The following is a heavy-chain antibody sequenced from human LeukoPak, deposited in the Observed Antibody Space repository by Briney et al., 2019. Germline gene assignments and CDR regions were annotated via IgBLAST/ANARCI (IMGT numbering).Heavy chain of an antibody. D-gene: IGHD5-18*01. V-gene: IGHV1-46*01. J-gene: IGHJ4*02. CDR2: INPSGGST. Sequence: ASLRVCCTPSVYTFTRYYMHWVGQAPGQGLEWMGRINPSGGSTSYAQKFQGRVTMTRDTSTSTVYMELSSLRSEDTAVYYWARVQPTEDTAMAPGYFDYSGERTLVTASS. CDR1: VYTFTRYY. CDR3: ARVQPTEDTAMAPGYFDY.